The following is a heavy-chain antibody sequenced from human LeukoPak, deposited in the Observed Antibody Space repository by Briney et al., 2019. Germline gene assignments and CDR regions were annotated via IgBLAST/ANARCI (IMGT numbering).Heavy chain of an antibody. CDR2: IYTSGST. V-gene: IGHV4-4*07. D-gene: IGHD5-24*01. CDR3: ARRMATIRAFDI. CDR1: GGSISSYY. Sequence: SKTLSLTCTVSGGSISSYYWSWIRQPAGKGLEWIGRIYTSGSTNYNPSLKSRVTMSVDTSKNQFSLKLSSVTAADTAVYYCARRMATIRAFDIWGQGTMATVSS. J-gene: IGHJ3*02.